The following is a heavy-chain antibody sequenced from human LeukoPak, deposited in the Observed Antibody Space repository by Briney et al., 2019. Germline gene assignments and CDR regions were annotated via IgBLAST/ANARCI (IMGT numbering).Heavy chain of an antibody. J-gene: IGHJ5*01. CDR1: GFTYSHYG. CDR2: XXSDGTEK. Sequence: GGSLRLSCAASGFTYSHYGMXXVRQVPGKGLXXXXXXXSDGTEKYYGDAVKGXFTISXDNSMKTLYLQMNSLRGDDTAVYYCAKDAQRGFDYSNSLESWGQGTLVTVSS. D-gene: IGHD4-11*01. CDR3: AKDAQRGFDYSNSLES. V-gene: IGHV3-30*02.